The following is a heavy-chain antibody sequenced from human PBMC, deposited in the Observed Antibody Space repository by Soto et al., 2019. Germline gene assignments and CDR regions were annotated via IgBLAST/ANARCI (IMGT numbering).Heavy chain of an antibody. D-gene: IGHD6-13*01. Sequence: LSLTWTVSGGSISSGGYYWILIRQHPGKGLEWIGYIYYSGSTYYNPSLKSRVTISVDTSKNQFSLKLSSVTAADTAVYYCARVAAVGTSVDYWGQGTLVTVSS. V-gene: IGHV4-31*02. CDR3: ARVAAVGTSVDY. CDR2: IYYSGST. CDR1: GGSISSGGYY. J-gene: IGHJ4*02.